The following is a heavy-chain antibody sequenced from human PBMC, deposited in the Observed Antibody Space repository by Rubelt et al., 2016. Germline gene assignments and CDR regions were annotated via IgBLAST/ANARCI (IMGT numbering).Heavy chain of an antibody. Sequence: QVQLVQSGAEVKKSGASAKVSCKASGYTFSKYGINWVRQAPGQGLEWMGWISVNSGDTKYAQKLQGRVTITPDTSTRTAYMELTSLRSDDTAVYSCARATNWNYAFDIWGQGTMVTVSS. CDR3: ARATNWNYAFDI. CDR2: ISVNSGDT. J-gene: IGHJ3*02. V-gene: IGHV1-18*01. CDR1: GYTFSKYG. D-gene: IGHD1-7*01.